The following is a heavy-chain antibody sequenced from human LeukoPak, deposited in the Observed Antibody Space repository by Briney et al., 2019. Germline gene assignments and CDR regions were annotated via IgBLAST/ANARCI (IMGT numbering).Heavy chain of an antibody. D-gene: IGHD6-6*01. J-gene: IGHJ4*02. V-gene: IGHV3-30-3*01. Sequence: PGGSLRLSCAASGFTFSSYAMHWVRQAPGKGLEWVAVISYDGSNKYYADSVKGRFTISRDNSKNTLYLQMNSLRAEDTTVYYCARDTTYRGGSSSGYWGQGTLVTVSS. CDR2: ISYDGSNK. CDR3: ARDTTYRGGSSSGY. CDR1: GFTFSSYA.